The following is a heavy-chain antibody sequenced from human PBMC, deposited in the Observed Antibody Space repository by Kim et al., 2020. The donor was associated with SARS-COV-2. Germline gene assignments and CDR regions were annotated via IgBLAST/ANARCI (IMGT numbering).Heavy chain of an antibody. CDR3: AKDRPTYSNFDS. Sequence: GGSLRLSCVASGFTFSDFAMNWVRQTPGKGLEWVSGISGSSGNTYYADSVKGRFTISRDNSKNTLFLQMSSLRAEDTAIYYCAKDRPTYSNFDSWGQGTLVTVSS. J-gene: IGHJ4*02. D-gene: IGHD6-13*01. CDR1: GFTFSDFA. V-gene: IGHV3-23*01. CDR2: ISGSSGNT.